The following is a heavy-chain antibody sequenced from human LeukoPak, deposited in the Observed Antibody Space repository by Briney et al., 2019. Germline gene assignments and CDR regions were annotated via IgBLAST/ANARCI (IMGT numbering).Heavy chain of an antibody. V-gene: IGHV3-30-3*01. CDR3: ARDPGYCSGGSCHDY. D-gene: IGHD2-15*01. Sequence: GGSLRLSCAASGFTFSSYAMHWVRQAPGKGLEWVAVISYDGSNKYYADSVKGRFTISRDNSKNTLYLQMNSLRAEDTAVYYCARDPGYCSGGSCHDYWGQGTLVTVSS. CDR2: ISYDGSNK. CDR1: GFTFSSYA. J-gene: IGHJ4*02.